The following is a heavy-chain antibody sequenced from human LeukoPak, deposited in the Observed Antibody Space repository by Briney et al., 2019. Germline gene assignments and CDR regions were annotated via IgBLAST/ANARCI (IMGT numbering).Heavy chain of an antibody. Sequence: GASVKVSCKASGGTFSSYAISWVRQAPGQGLEWMGWISAYNGNTNYAQKLQGRVTMTTDTSTSTAYMGLRSLRSDDTAMYYCARAWIMVTSHLDFWGQGTLVTVSS. CDR3: ARAWIMVTSHLDF. CDR1: GGTFSSYA. CDR2: ISAYNGNT. J-gene: IGHJ4*02. D-gene: IGHD2-21*02. V-gene: IGHV1-18*01.